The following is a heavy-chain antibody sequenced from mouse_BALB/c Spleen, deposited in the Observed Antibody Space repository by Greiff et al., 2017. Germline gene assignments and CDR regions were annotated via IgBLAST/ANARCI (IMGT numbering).Heavy chain of an antibody. J-gene: IGHJ3*01. CDR1: GYTFSSYW. Sequence: VQLQQSGAELMKPGASVKISCKATGYTFSSYWIEWVKQRPGHGLEWIGEILPGSGSTNYNEKFKGKATFTADTSSNTAYMQLSSLTSEDSAVYYCARSRGYYGSSAWFAYWGQGTLVTVSA. D-gene: IGHD1-1*01. CDR2: ILPGSGST. CDR3: ARSRGYYGSSAWFAY. V-gene: IGHV1-9*01.